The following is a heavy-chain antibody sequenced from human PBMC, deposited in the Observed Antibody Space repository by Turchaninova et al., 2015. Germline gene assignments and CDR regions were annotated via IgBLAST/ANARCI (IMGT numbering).Heavy chain of an antibody. V-gene: IGHV4-39*01. CDR1: SDSFSSSSSY. CDR3: ASSILFPQRQFDS. CDR2: YTYIGST. J-gene: IGHJ4*02. Sequence: QLQLRESGPGHVEPSETLSLTGTVSSDSFSSSSSYWGWIRQPPVKGLERIGSYTYIGSTYYNPSLKSRGTISKDTPKNEFSRKLSSATAADTAVYYCASSILFPQRQFDSWGQGTLVTVSS. D-gene: IGHD1-1*01.